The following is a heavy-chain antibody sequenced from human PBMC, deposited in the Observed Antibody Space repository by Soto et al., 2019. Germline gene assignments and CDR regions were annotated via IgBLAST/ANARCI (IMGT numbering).Heavy chain of an antibody. CDR2: IIPIFGTA. CDR1: GGTVSSYA. CDR3: ARGGRAVFGYYYGMDV. Sequence: ASVKVSCKASGGTVSSYAISWVRQAPGQGLEWMGGIIPIFGTANYAQKFQGRVTITADESTSTAYMELSSLRSEDTAVYYCARGGRAVFGYYYGMDVWGKGTTVTVSS. J-gene: IGHJ6*04. D-gene: IGHD3-16*01. V-gene: IGHV1-69*13.